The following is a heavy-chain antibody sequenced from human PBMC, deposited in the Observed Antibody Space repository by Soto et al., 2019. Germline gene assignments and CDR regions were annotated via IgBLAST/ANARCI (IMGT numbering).Heavy chain of an antibody. Sequence: SETLSHTCTVSGGSISSGGYYWSWIRQHPGKGLEWIGYIYYSGSTYYNPSLKSRVTISVDTSKNQFSLRLSSVTAADTAVYYCARVPRSYYGSETNWFDPWGQGTLVTVSS. J-gene: IGHJ5*02. CDR1: GGSISSGGYY. D-gene: IGHD3-10*01. CDR2: IYYSGST. V-gene: IGHV4-31*03. CDR3: ARVPRSYYGSETNWFDP.